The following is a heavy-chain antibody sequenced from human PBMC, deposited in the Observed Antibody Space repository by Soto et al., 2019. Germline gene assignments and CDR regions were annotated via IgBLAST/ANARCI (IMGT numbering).Heavy chain of an antibody. CDR1: GGSVSSGNYY. D-gene: IGHD3-16*02. CDR3: ASAYVWGSYRIDY. V-gene: IGHV4-61*01. CDR2: IYYSGST. J-gene: IGHJ4*02. Sequence: QVQLQESGPGLVKPSETLSLTCTVSGGSVSSGNYYWSWIRQPPGKGLEWIGYIYYSGSTNYNPSLKSRVTISVDTSKNQFSLKLSSVTAADTAVYYCASAYVWGSYRIDYWGQGTLVTVSS.